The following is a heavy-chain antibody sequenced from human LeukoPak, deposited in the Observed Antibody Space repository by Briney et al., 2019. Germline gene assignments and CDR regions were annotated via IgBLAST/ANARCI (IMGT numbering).Heavy chain of an antibody. D-gene: IGHD3-10*01. CDR1: GGSFSNYY. J-gene: IGHJ4*02. V-gene: IGHV4-34*01. CDR3: AREADGSGSFDY. Sequence: SETLSLTCAVYGGSFSNYYWSWIRQPPGKGVEWIGEINHSGSTNYNPSLKSRVTISVDTFKNQFSLKLSSVTAADTAVYYCAREADGSGSFDYWGQGTLVTVSS. CDR2: INHSGST.